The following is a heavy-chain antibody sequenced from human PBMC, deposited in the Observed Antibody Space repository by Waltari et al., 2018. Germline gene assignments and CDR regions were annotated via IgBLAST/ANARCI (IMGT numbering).Heavy chain of an antibody. D-gene: IGHD6-13*01. CDR3: TRGGDDSSWYWRN. J-gene: IGHJ4*02. Sequence: EVQLVESGGGLVQPGGSLRLSCAASGFTFSNNWMTWVRQAPGKVLELVANINQDGSEKYSVESVKGRFTISRDNAKNSLYLQLNSLRADDTAVYYCTRGGDDSSWYWRNWGQGTLVTVSS. CDR2: INQDGSEK. CDR1: GFTFSNNW. V-gene: IGHV3-7*01.